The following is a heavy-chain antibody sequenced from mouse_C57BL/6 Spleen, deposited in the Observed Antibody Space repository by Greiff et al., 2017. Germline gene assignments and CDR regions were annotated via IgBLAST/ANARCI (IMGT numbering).Heavy chain of an antibody. Sequence: VQLKESGPGLVKPSQSLSLTCSVTGYSITSGYYWNWIRQFPGNKLEWMGYISYDGSNNYNPSLKNRISITRDTSKNQFFLKLNSVTTEDTATYYCARDSFDVWGTGTTVTVSS. CDR3: ARDSFDV. V-gene: IGHV3-6*01. J-gene: IGHJ1*03. CDR2: ISYDGSN. CDR1: GYSITSGYY.